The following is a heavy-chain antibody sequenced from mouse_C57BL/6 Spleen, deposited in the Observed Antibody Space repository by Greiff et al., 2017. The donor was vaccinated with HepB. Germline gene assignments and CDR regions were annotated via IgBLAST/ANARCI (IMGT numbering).Heavy chain of an antibody. CDR3: ATGWGVGYFDV. J-gene: IGHJ1*03. CDR1: GFNIKDYY. CDR2: IDPEDGDT. Sequence: EVQLQQSGAELVRPGASVKLSCTASGFNIKDYYMHWVKQRPEQGLEWIGRIDPEDGDTEYAPKFQGKATMTADTSSNTAYLQLSSLTSEDTAVYYCATGWGVGYFDVWGTGTTVTVSS. D-gene: IGHD3-3*01. V-gene: IGHV14-1*01.